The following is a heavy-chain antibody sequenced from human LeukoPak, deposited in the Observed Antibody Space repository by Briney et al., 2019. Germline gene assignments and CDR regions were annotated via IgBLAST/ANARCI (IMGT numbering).Heavy chain of an antibody. CDR3: VTDPPDSGWAFDS. CDR1: GFTFSSFA. V-gene: IGHV3-23*01. Sequence: PGGSLRLSCAASGFTFSSFAMNWVRQAPGKGLEWVSGISGDGSNTYYADSVKGRFTISKDNSKNTVSLEMNNLSVEDTAVYYCVTDPPDSGWAFDSWGQGILVTVSS. D-gene: IGHD6-19*01. CDR2: ISGDGSNT. J-gene: IGHJ4*02.